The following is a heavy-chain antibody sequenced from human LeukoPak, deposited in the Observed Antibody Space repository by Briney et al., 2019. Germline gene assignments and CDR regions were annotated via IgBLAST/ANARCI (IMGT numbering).Heavy chain of an antibody. V-gene: IGHV1-2*02. Sequence: ASVKVSCKASGYTFSDYYIHWVRQAPGQGLEWVGWINPNSGGTDSAQKLQGRVTMTRDTSISATYMESRTLTSDDTAVYYCARGTRGSYSSIHDWGQGTLVTVSS. D-gene: IGHD1-26*01. J-gene: IGHJ4*02. CDR2: INPNSGGT. CDR3: ARGTRGSYSSIHD. CDR1: GYTFSDYY.